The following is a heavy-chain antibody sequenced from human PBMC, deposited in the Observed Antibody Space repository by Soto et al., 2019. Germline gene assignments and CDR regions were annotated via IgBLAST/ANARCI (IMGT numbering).Heavy chain of an antibody. Sequence: SVKVSCKASGYTFTGYYMHWVRQAPGQGLEWMGGIIPIFGTANYAQKFQGRVTITADESTSTAYMELSSLRSEDTAVYYCARGIAAAARRPSGMDVWGQGTTVTVSS. CDR1: GYTFTGYY. CDR2: IIPIFGTA. J-gene: IGHJ6*02. CDR3: ARGIAAAARRPSGMDV. D-gene: IGHD6-13*01. V-gene: IGHV1-69*13.